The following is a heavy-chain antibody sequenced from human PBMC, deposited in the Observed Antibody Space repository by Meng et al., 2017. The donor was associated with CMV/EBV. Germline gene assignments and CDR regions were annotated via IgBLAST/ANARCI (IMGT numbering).Heavy chain of an antibody. D-gene: IGHD2-21*01. J-gene: IGHJ4*02. CDR1: GASTNIANNT. CDR2: IYYSKST. CDR3: ARHGMWLIRNAY. Sequence: QWRVQQSGPGLVKPSETLSSTGSLSGASTNIANNTGDWIRQPPGKGLEWIASIYYSKSTYYNPSLKSRVTIAVDTSNNQFSLRLSSVTAADTAVYYCARHGMWLIRNAYWGQGTLVTVSS. V-gene: IGHV4-39*07.